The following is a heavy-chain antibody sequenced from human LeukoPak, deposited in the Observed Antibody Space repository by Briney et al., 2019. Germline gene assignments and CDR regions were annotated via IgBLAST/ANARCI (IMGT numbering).Heavy chain of an antibody. D-gene: IGHD3-3*01. Sequence: GGSLRLSCAASGFTFSSYAMHWVRQAPGKGLEYVSAISSNGGSTYYANSVKGRFTISGDNSKNTLYLQVGSLRAEDMAVYYCARGYDFWSGYWSHSDYWGQGTLVTVSS. CDR2: ISSNGGST. V-gene: IGHV3-64*01. CDR3: ARGYDFWSGYWSHSDY. CDR1: GFTFSSYA. J-gene: IGHJ4*02.